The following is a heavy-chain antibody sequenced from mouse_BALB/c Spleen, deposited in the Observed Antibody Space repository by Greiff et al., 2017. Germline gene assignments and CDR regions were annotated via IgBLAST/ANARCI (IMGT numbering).Heavy chain of an antibody. V-gene: IGHV1-4*02. CDR2: INPSSGYT. J-gene: IGHJ3*01. CDR1: GYTFTSYT. D-gene: IGHD1-2*01. Sequence: QVQLQQSAAELARPGASVKMSCKASGYTFTSYTMHWVKQRPGQGLEWIGYINPSSGYTEYNQKFKDKTTLTADKSSSTAYMQLSSLTSEDSAVYDCARSLLRLQGLFAYWGQGTLVTVSA. CDR3: ARSLLRLQGLFAY.